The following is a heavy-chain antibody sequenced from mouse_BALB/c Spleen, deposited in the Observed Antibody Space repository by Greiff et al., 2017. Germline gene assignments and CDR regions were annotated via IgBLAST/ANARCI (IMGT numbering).Heavy chain of an antibody. Sequence: QVQLQQSGAELVRPGVSVKISCKGSGYTFTDYAMHWVKQSHAKSLEWIGVISTYYGDASYNQKFKGKATMTVDKSSSTAYMELARLTSEDSAIYYCASGVYYGSSLANWVFAYWGQGTLVTVSA. D-gene: IGHD1-1*01. CDR2: ISTYYGDA. V-gene: IGHV1S137*01. J-gene: IGHJ3*01. CDR3: ASGVYYGSSLANWVFAY. CDR1: GYTFTDYA.